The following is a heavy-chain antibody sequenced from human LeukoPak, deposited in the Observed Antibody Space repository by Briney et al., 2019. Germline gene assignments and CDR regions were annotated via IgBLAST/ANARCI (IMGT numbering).Heavy chain of an antibody. CDR1: GYNFVNYG. V-gene: IGHV1-18*01. J-gene: IGHJ4*02. D-gene: IGHD2-15*01. CDR3: ARDYKSSCSGATCLYFDY. Sequence: GASVKVSCKTSGYNFVNYGVSWVRQAPGQGLEWMGWISAVNGDANSAHKFRGRLSMTMDTSTSTAYMELRSLRSDDTALYFCARDYKSSCSGATCLYFDYWGQGTLVTV. CDR2: ISAVNGDA.